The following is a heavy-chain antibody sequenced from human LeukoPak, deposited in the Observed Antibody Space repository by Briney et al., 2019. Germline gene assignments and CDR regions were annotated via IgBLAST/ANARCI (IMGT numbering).Heavy chain of an antibody. CDR3: TRVANGIDY. J-gene: IGHJ4*02. CDR1: GFTFSDYY. CDR2: IRNKANSYTT. Sequence: GGSLRLSCAASGFTFSDYYMDWVRQSPGKGLEWVGRIRNKANSYTTEYAASVKGRFTISRDDSKNSLYLQMNSLKTEDTAVYYCTRVANGIDYWGQGTLVTVSS. V-gene: IGHV3-72*01.